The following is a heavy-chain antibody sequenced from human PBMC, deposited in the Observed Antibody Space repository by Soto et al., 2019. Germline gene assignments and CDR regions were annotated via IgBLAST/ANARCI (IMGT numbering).Heavy chain of an antibody. CDR2: IDPSDSYT. D-gene: IGHD5-18*01. CDR1: GYSFPSYR. V-gene: IGHV5-10-1*01. Sequence: GESLKISCKGSGYSFPSYRISWVRQTPGKGLEWMGRIDPSDSYTNYSPAFQGHVTISVDKSINTAYLQWISLKASDTAIYYCARPQAPWDTVMVPFVYCGQGPLVTVS. J-gene: IGHJ4*02. CDR3: ARPQAPWDTVMVPFVY.